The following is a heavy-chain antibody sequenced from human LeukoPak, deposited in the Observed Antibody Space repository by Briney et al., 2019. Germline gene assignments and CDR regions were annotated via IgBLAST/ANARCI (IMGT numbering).Heavy chain of an antibody. CDR3: ARGGRRRFLADYYGMDV. V-gene: IGHV4-59*01. J-gene: IGHJ6*02. CDR2: IYYSGTT. D-gene: IGHD3-3*01. Sequence: SETLSLTCTVSGGSISSYYWSWIRQPPGKGLEWIGYIYYSGTTNYNPSLKSRVTISVDTSKNQFSLKLSSVTAADTAVYYCARGGRRRFLADYYGMDVWGQGTTVTVSS. CDR1: GGSISSYY.